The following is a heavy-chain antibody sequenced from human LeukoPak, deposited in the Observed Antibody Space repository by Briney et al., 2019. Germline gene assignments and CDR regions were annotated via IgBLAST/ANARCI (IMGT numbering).Heavy chain of an antibody. CDR2: INPSDGST. CDR1: GYTFTSYH. J-gene: IGHJ6*02. CDR3: ARDQTDCSSNSCHNFHYGMDV. V-gene: IGHV1-46*01. Sequence: GASVKVSCKASGYTFTSYHMHWVRQAPGQGPEWMGIINPSDGSTGYAQNFQGRITMTRDTSTNTVYMDLSSLRSEDTAVYYCARDQTDCSSNSCHNFHYGMDVWGQGTTVTVSS. D-gene: IGHD2-2*01.